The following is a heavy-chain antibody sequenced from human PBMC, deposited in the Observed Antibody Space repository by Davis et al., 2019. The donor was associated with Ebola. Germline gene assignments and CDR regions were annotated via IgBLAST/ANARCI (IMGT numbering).Heavy chain of an antibody. CDR2: ISASGSNT. CDR1: GFTFSNYA. Sequence: GESLKISCAASGFTFSNYAMGWVRQAPGKGLEWVSGISASGSNTYYSDSVKGRFTISRDNSKNTLFLQMNSLRAEDTALYYCAKRIASAGSRGYDYWGQGTLVTVSS. CDR3: AKRIASAGSRGYDY. D-gene: IGHD6-13*01. V-gene: IGHV3-23*01. J-gene: IGHJ4*02.